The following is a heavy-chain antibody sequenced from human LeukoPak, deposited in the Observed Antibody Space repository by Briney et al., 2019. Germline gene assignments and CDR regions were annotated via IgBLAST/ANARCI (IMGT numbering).Heavy chain of an antibody. J-gene: IGHJ5*02. CDR1: GFTFHTSA. Sequence: SVKVSCKASGFTFHTSAMQWVRQARGQRLEWIGWIVLGSGNTVYSHKFHDRVIITRDMSASTVYMELDSLGSKDTAVYYCAAQRGASLHDFWSTRLFDPWGQGTLVTVSS. CDR3: AAQRGASLHDFWSTRLFDP. D-gene: IGHD3-3*01. V-gene: IGHV1-58*02. CDR2: IVLGSGNT.